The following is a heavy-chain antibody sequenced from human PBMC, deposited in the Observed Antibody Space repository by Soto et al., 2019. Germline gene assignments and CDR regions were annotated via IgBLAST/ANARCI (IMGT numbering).Heavy chain of an antibody. CDR3: ARGRASGSYYLLDY. CDR1: GNTFTSYN. J-gene: IGHJ4*02. Sequence: ASVKVSCKASGNTFTSYNINWVRQATGHGLEWMGWINPNSGNIGYAQKFQGRVTMTRDTAIRTAYMEVSRLRSDDTAVYYCARGRASGSYYLLDYWGQGTLVTVSS. CDR2: INPNSGNI. V-gene: IGHV1-8*01. D-gene: IGHD3-10*01.